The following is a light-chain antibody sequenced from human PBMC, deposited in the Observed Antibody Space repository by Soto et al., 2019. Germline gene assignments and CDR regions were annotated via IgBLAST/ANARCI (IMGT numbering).Light chain of an antibody. CDR3: QQYYSTPYT. CDR1: QTILYSPNNRNT. V-gene: IGKV4-1*01. CDR2: WAS. J-gene: IGKJ2*01. Sequence: DIVMTQSPDSLAVSLGERATINCKSSQTILYSPNNRNTLTWYQQKPGQPPRLLIYWASTREPGVPDRFSASGSGTDFTLTISSLQAEDVAVYYCQQYYSTPYTFGQGTKVEIK.